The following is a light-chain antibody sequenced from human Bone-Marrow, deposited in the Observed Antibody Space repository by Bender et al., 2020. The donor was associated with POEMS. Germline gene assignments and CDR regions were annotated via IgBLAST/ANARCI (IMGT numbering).Light chain of an antibody. V-gene: IGLV1-40*01. J-gene: IGLJ3*02. CDR2: ANT. CDR1: IGAGFD. Sequence: IGAGFDVQWYQQLPGAAPKLLIYANTNRPSGVPDRFSGSKSGTSASLAITGLQAEDEADYYCQTYDSILSVVFGGGTKLTVL. CDR3: QTYDSILSVV.